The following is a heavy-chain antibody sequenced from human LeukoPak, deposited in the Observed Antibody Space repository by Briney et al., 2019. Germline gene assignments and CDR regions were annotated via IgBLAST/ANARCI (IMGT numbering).Heavy chain of an antibody. CDR3: ARDRSSSYTRDWFDP. CDR1: GGSINGYY. D-gene: IGHD6-13*01. Sequence: PSETLSLTCTVSGGSINGYYWSWIRQPAGKGLEWIGRIYNSESINYNPSLKSRVTMSIDTSKSQFSPKLNSVTAADTAVYYCARDRSSSYTRDWFDPWGQGALVTVSS. V-gene: IGHV4-4*07. CDR2: IYNSESI. J-gene: IGHJ5*02.